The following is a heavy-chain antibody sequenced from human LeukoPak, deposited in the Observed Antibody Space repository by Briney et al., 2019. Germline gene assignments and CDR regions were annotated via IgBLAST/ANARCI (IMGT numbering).Heavy chain of an antibody. D-gene: IGHD1-1*01. Sequence: PGGSLRLSCAASGFTFSSYAMHWVRQAPGKGLEWVAVISYDGSNKYYADSVKGRFTISRDNSKNTLYLQMNSLRAEDTAVYYCARDMEPDAFDIWGQGTMVTVSS. V-gene: IGHV3-30*04. CDR1: GFTFSSYA. CDR2: ISYDGSNK. J-gene: IGHJ3*02. CDR3: ARDMEPDAFDI.